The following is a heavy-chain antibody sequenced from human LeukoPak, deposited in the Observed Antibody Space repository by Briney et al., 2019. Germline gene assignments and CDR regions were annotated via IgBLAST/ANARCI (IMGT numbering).Heavy chain of an antibody. D-gene: IGHD5-18*01. Sequence: PGGSLRLSCAASGFTFSTFAMIWVRQPPGKGLEWVSSIFPSGGEIHYADSVRGRFTISRDNAKNSLYLQMNSLRAEDTAVYYCAKSHGYSYGFDYWGQGTLVTVSS. CDR1: GFTFSTFA. J-gene: IGHJ4*02. V-gene: IGHV3-21*01. CDR2: IFPSGGEI. CDR3: AKSHGYSYGFDY.